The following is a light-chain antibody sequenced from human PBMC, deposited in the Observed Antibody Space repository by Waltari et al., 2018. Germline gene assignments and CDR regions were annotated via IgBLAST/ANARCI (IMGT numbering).Light chain of an antibody. V-gene: IGLV1-51*01. CDR1: TSHIGETY. Sequence: QSVLPQPPSVSAAPGQQVTISCSGSTSHIGETYVSWYQRLPGKDPRLLIFSNSERPSGIPDRFYGSKSDTSATLGITGLQTGDEADYYCATWDRILSAVIIGGGTKLTVL. CDR3: ATWDRILSAVI. J-gene: IGLJ2*01. CDR2: SNS.